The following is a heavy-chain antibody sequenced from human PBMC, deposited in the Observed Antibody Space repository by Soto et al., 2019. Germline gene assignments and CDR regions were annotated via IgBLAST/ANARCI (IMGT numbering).Heavy chain of an antibody. CDR3: ARAGQYYDASGYAN. Sequence: QVKLVQSGTEVNKPGASIKVSCKASGYSFATSGMSWVRQAPGQGLEWMGWISDYNGNTNYDQNLQDRVTMTTHTSTNTAYLEVRNLRYDDTAVYYCARAGQYYDASGYANWGQGTLVTVSS. J-gene: IGHJ4*02. D-gene: IGHD3-22*01. V-gene: IGHV1-18*01. CDR2: ISDYNGNT. CDR1: GYSFATSG.